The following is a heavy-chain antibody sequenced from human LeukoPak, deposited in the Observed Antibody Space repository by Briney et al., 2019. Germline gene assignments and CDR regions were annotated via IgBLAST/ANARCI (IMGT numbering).Heavy chain of an antibody. J-gene: IGHJ4*02. D-gene: IGHD3-10*01. V-gene: IGHV1-46*01. Sequence: ASVKVSCKASGYTFTNNYLHWVRQAPGQGLEWMGMIYPRDGSTSYAQNFQGRVTVTRDTSTTTVHMELRGLRSEDTAVYYCARDFGLLWGQGTLVTVSS. CDR1: GYTFTNNY. CDR3: ARDFGLL. CDR2: IYPRDGST.